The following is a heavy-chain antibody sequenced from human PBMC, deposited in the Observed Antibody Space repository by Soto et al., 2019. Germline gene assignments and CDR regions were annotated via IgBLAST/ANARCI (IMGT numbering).Heavy chain of an antibody. CDR1: GFTFSSYS. D-gene: IGHD2-2*03. V-gene: IGHV3-48*02. CDR3: AREAGYCSSTSCTNYYYYGMDV. J-gene: IGHJ6*02. CDR2: ISSSSSTI. Sequence: EVQLVESGGGLVQPGGSLRLSCAASGFTFSSYSMNWVRQAPGKGLEWVSYISSSSSTIYYADSVKGRFTISRDNAKNSLYLQMNSLRDEDTAVHYCAREAGYCSSTSCTNYYYYGMDVWGQGTTVTVSS.